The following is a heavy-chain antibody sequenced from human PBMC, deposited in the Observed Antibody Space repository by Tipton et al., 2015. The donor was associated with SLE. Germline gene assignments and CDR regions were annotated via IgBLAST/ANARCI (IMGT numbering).Heavy chain of an antibody. J-gene: IGHJ2*01. V-gene: IGHV3-66*01. CDR3: ARDQSLSSGWYFDL. Sequence: SLRLSCAASGFTVSSEYMSWVRQAPGKGLEWVSLIYSGGNTYYGDSVKGRFTISRDNSKNTLYLQMNSLRDEDTAVYYCARDQSLSSGWYFDLWGRGTLVTVSS. D-gene: IGHD6-19*01. CDR2: IYSGGNT. CDR1: GFTVSSEY.